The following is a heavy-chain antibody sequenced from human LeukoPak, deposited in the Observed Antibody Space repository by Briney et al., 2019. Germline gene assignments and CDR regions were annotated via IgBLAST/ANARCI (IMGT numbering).Heavy chain of an antibody. CDR3: ARGPNNQVVRGVIGYYYMDV. D-gene: IGHD3-10*01. CDR2: MNPNSGNT. J-gene: IGHJ6*03. V-gene: IGHV1-8*03. CDR1: GYTFTSYD. Sequence: GASVKVSCKASGYTFTSYDINWVRQATGQGLEWMGWMNPNSGNTGYAQKFQGRVTITRETSINTAYMELSSLRSEDTAVYYCARGPNNQVVRGVIGYYYMDVWGKGTTVTVSS.